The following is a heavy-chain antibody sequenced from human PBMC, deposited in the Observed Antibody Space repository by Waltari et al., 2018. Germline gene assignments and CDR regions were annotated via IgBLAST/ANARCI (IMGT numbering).Heavy chain of an antibody. V-gene: IGHV1-8*02. J-gene: IGHJ5*02. CDR2: LNPNSGNT. D-gene: IGHD6-6*01. CDR1: GYSLTDFD. Sequence: QEQLVQSGPEVKKPGASVKVSCQASGYSLTDFDITWMRQAAGQGLEWMGWLNPNSGNTADSQSFQGRVTFTADTSINTTYMEMTALTSEDTAVYYCARLVLTSQYEINWLGPWGQGTLVTVSS. CDR3: ARLVLTSQYEINWLGP.